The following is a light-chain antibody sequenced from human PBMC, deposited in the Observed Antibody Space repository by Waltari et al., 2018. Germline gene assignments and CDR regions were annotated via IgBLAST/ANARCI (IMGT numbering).Light chain of an antibody. Sequence: DLLMTSSPDSLAVPLAERATITCKSSQNVFYDSNKKNHLAWYQQQPGQPPKLLIYCASTLEAGVPDRFSGSGDGTDYTLNINSLHAEDVAVYFCQQYYGNPQTFGQETRLEIK. J-gene: IGKJ2*01. CDR2: CAS. CDR1: QNVFYDSNKKNH. CDR3: QQYYGNPQT. V-gene: IGKV4-1*01.